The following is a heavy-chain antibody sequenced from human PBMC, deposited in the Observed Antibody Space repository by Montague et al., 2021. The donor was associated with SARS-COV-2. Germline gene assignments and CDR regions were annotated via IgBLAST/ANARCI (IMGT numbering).Heavy chain of an antibody. Sequence: SETLSLTCAVYGGSFSGYYWSWIRQPPGKGLEWIGEINHSGSTNCNPSLKSRVTISVDTSKNQFSLKLSSVTAADTAVYYCARRNYYGSGSYYNSGFDPWGQGTLVTVSS. CDR3: ARRNYYGSGSYYNSGFDP. CDR1: GGSFSGYY. CDR2: INHSGST. J-gene: IGHJ5*02. D-gene: IGHD3-10*01. V-gene: IGHV4-34*01.